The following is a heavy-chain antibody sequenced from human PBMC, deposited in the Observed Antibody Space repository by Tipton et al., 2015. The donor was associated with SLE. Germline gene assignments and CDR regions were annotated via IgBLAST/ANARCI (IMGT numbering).Heavy chain of an antibody. D-gene: IGHD3-3*01. CDR2: IYSGGST. CDR3: ARSSWYDFWSGYYSERYFDL. Sequence: SLRLSCAASGFTVSTNYMTWVRQAPGKGLEWVSLIYSGGSTSHADSVKGRFTISRDNSKNTLYLQMNSLRAEDTAVYYCARSSWYDFWSGYYSERYFDLWGRGTLVTVSS. CDR1: GFTVSTNY. V-gene: IGHV3-53*05. J-gene: IGHJ2*01.